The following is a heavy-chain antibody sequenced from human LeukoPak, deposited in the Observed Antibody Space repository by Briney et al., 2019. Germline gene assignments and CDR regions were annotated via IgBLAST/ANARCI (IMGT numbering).Heavy chain of an antibody. V-gene: IGHV4-59*01. J-gene: IGHJ6*02. Sequence: SETLSLTCTVSGGSISSYYWSWIRQPPGKGLEWIGYIYYSGSTNYNPSLKSRVTISVDTSKNQFSLKLSSVTAADTAVYYCARDRPDYGDYYGMDVWGQGTTVTVSS. CDR3: ARDRPDYGDYYGMDV. D-gene: IGHD4-17*01. CDR2: IYYSGST. CDR1: GGSISSYY.